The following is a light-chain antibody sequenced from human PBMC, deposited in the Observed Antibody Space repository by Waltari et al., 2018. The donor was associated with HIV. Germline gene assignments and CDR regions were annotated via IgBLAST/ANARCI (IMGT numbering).Light chain of an antibody. Sequence: QSALTQPPSASGSPGQSVTISCIGTSRDIGGHNLVYCYRQQPGKAPKRMIYEVTKRPSGVPDRFSGSKSGNTASLTVSGLQAEDEADYYCSSYAGSNNFVFGTGTKVTVL. CDR3: SSYAGSNNFV. J-gene: IGLJ1*01. V-gene: IGLV2-8*01. CDR2: EVT. CDR1: SRDIGGHNL.